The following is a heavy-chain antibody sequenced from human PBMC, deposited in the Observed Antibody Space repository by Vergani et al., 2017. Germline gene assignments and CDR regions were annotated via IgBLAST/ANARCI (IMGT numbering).Heavy chain of an antibody. CDR3: ARVGSFCSGGSCYNWFDP. Sequence: QVQLQESGPGLVKPSQTLSLTCTVSGGSLSSGSYYWSWIRQPAGKGLEWIGRIYTSGSTNYNPSLKSRVTISVDTSKNQFSLKLSSVTAADTAVYYCARVGSFCSGGSCYNWFDPWGQGTLVTVSS. CDR2: IYTSGST. CDR1: GGSLSSGSYY. J-gene: IGHJ5*02. D-gene: IGHD2-15*01. V-gene: IGHV4-61*02.